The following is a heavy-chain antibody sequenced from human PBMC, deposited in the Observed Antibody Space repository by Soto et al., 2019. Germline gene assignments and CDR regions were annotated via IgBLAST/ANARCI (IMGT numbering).Heavy chain of an antibody. CDR2: INHSGST. J-gene: IGHJ3*02. V-gene: IGHV4-34*01. CDR1: GGSFSGYY. CDR3: ASYGDSPRVAFDI. Sequence: SETLSLTCAVYGGSFSGYYWSWIRQPPGKGLEWIGEINHSGSTNYNPSLKSRVTISVDTSKNQFSLKLSSVTAADTAVYYCASYGDSPRVAFDIWGQGTMVTVPS. D-gene: IGHD4-17*01.